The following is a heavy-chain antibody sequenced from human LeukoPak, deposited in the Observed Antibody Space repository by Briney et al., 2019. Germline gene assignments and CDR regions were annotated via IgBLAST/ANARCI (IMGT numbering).Heavy chain of an antibody. CDR3: ARGDMDV. CDR2: INPSGGTT. V-gene: IGHV1-46*01. Sequence: ASVKVSCKASGYTFTSYYMHSVRQAPGQGLEWMGLINPSGGTTRYAQKFQGRVTMTRDTSTSTVYMELSSLRSEDTAVYYRARGDMDVWGKGTTVTVSS. J-gene: IGHJ6*03. CDR1: GYTFTSYY.